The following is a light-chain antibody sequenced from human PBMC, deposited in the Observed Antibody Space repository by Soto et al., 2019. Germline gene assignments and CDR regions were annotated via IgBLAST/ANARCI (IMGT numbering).Light chain of an antibody. CDR3: QQSYSTPYT. Sequence: DTQMTQSPSSLSASVGDRVTITCRASRSISNYLNWYQQKPEKAPKLLIYVTSSLQSGVPSRFSGSGSGTDFTLTISSLQPEDFATYYCQQSYSTPYTFGQGTKVDIK. CDR2: VTS. CDR1: RSISNY. V-gene: IGKV1-39*01. J-gene: IGKJ2*01.